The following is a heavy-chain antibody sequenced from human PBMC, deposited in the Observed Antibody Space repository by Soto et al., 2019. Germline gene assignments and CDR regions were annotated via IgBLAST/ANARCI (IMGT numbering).Heavy chain of an antibody. CDR3: ASSDTDMVTVAAFDI. D-gene: IGHD5-18*01. J-gene: IGHJ3*02. Sequence: QVQLVQSGAEVKKPGSSVKVSCKASGGTFSSYTISWVRQAPGQVLEWMGRIIPILGIANYAQKFQGRVTITADKSTSTAYMELSSLRSEDTAVYYCASSDTDMVTVAAFDIWGQGTMVTVSS. CDR1: GGTFSSYT. CDR2: IIPILGIA. V-gene: IGHV1-69*02.